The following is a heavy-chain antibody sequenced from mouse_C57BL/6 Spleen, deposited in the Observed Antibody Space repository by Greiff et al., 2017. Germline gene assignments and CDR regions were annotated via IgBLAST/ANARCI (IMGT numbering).Heavy chain of an antibody. CDR1: GYSITSGYY. J-gene: IGHJ2*01. CDR3: ATPYHSKMGFDY. CDR2: ISYDGSN. D-gene: IGHD2-5*01. Sequence: DVQLQESGPGLVKPSQSLSLTCSVTGYSITSGYYWNWLRQFPGNKLEWMGYISYDGSNNYNPSLKNRISITSDTSKNQFFLKLNSVTTEDTAACYCATPYHSKMGFDYWGQGTTLTVSS. V-gene: IGHV3-6*01.